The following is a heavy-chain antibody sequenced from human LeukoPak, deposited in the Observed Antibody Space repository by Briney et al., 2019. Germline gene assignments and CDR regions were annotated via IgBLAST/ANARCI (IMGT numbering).Heavy chain of an antibody. CDR2: IYYSGST. CDR3: ARHSLYGSGSYACHWFDP. Sequence: SETLSLTCTVSGGSISSSSYYWGWIRQPPRKGLEWIGSIYYSGSTYYNPSLKSRVTISVDTSKNQFSLKLSSVTAADTAVYYCARHSLYGSGSYACHWFDPWGQGTLVTVSS. CDR1: GGSISSSSYY. D-gene: IGHD3-10*01. V-gene: IGHV4-39*01. J-gene: IGHJ5*02.